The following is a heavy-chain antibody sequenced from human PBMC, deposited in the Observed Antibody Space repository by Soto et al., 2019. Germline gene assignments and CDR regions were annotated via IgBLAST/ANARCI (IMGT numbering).Heavy chain of an antibody. CDR2: INPNSGGT. CDR1: GYTFTGYY. J-gene: IGHJ3*02. Sequence: QVQLVQSGAEVKKPGASMTVSCKASGYTFTGYYMHWLRQAPGQGLERMGWINPNSGGTNYAQRFQGWVTMTRDTSISTAYMELVSLKSDDTAVYYCASSYYGLDIVTSNDFDILGQGTMVTVSS. D-gene: IGHD2-2*03. V-gene: IGHV1-2*04. CDR3: ASSYYGLDIVTSNDFDI.